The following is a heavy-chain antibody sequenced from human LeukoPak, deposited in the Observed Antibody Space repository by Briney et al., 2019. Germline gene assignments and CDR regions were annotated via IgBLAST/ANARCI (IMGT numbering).Heavy chain of an antibody. CDR2: IYHSGST. CDR3: AREKPGLQLWFVSWFDP. V-gene: IGHV4-30-2*01. Sequence: SQTLSLTCAVSGGSISSGGYSWSWIRQPPGKGLEWIGYIYHSGSTYYNPSLKSRVTISVDTSKNQFSLKLSSVTAADTAVYHCAREKPGLQLWFVSWFDPWGQGTLVTVSS. J-gene: IGHJ5*02. D-gene: IGHD5-18*01. CDR1: GGSISSGGYS.